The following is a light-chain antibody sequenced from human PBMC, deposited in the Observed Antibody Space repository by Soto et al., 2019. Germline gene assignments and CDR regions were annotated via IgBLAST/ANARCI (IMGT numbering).Light chain of an antibody. CDR2: DVS. CDR3: SSYTSSSTRLV. V-gene: IGLV2-14*01. J-gene: IGLJ1*01. CDR1: SSDVGGYNY. Sequence: QSALTQPASVSGSPGQSITISCTGTSSDVGGYNYVSWYQQHPGKAPKLMIYDVSNRPSGVYNRFSGSKSGNTASLTISGLKAEDDADYYCSSYTSSSTRLVFGTGTKLTVL.